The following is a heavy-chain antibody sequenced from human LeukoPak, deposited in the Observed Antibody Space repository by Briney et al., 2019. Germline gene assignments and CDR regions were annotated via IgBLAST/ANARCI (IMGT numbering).Heavy chain of an antibody. Sequence: GGSLRLSCAASGFRFGSHAMNWVRQAPGKGLEWVSGISGSGGSTYYGDSVKGRFTISRGNSKNTLFLQMNSLRPEDTAVYFCARDPGGYFDYWGQGTLVTVSS. D-gene: IGHD3-10*01. CDR2: ISGSGGST. V-gene: IGHV3-23*01. J-gene: IGHJ4*02. CDR3: ARDPGGYFDY. CDR1: GFRFGSHA.